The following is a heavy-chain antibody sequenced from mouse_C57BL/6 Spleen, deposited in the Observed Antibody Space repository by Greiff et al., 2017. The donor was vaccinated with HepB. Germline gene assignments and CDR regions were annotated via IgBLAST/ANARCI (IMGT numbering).Heavy chain of an antibody. Sequence: EVQLQESGPGLVKPSQSLSLTCSVTGYSITSGYYWNWIRQFPGNKLEWMGYISYEGSNNYNPSLKNRISITRDTSKNQFFLKLNSVTTEDTATYYCAREGGPAWFAYWGQGTLVTVSA. CDR3: AREGGPAWFAY. CDR2: ISYEGSN. CDR1: GYSITSGYY. V-gene: IGHV3-6*01. J-gene: IGHJ3*01.